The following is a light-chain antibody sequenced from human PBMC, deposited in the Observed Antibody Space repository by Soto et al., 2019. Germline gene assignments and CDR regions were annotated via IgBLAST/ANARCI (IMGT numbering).Light chain of an antibody. J-gene: IGLJ1*01. CDR3: SSYTTSSTYV. CDR1: SSDVGGYNY. CDR2: DVS. V-gene: IGLV2-14*03. Sequence: QSALTQPASVSGSPGQSITMSCTGTSSDVGGYNYVSWYQQHPGKVPKLMIYDVSNRPSEVSNRFSGSKSGNTASLTISGLQAEDEADYYCSSYTTSSTYVFGTGTKVTVL.